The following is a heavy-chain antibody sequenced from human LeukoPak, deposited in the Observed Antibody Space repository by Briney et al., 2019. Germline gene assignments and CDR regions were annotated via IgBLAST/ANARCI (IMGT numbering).Heavy chain of an antibody. J-gene: IGHJ5*02. V-gene: IGHV4-34*01. D-gene: IGHD3-10*01. CDR2: INHSGST. CDR3: ARLHFMVRGGPDWFDP. Sequence: SETLSLTCAVYRGSFSGYYWSWIRQPPGKGLEWIGEINHSGSTNYNPSLKSRVTISVDTSKNQFSLKLSSVTAADTAVYYCARLHFMVRGGPDWFDPWGQGTLVTVSS. CDR1: RGSFSGYY.